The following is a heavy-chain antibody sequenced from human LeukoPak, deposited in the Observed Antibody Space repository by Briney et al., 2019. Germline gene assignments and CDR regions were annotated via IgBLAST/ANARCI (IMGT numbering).Heavy chain of an antibody. V-gene: IGHV1-2*02. CDR1: GHTFTAYY. CDR2: INPNNGGT. CDR3: ARDPSRDSSGYPFDY. Sequence: APVKVSCKASGHTFTAYYMFWVRQAPGQGPEWMGWINPNNGGTNYAQKFQGRVSLTLDRSISTAYMELSRLRSDDTAVYYCARDPSRDSSGYPFDYWGQGTLVTVSS. D-gene: IGHD3-22*01. J-gene: IGHJ4*02.